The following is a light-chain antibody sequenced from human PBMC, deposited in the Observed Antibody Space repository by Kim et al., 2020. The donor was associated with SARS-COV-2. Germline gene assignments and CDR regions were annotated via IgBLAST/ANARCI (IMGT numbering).Light chain of an antibody. V-gene: IGKV1-39*01. Sequence: ASVGDRVTITCRASQSISSYLNWYQQKPGKAPKLLIYAASSLQSGVPSRFSGSGSGTDFTLTISSLQPEDFATYFCQQSYTTPLTFGGGTKVDIK. CDR3: QQSYTTPLT. J-gene: IGKJ4*01. CDR1: QSISSY. CDR2: AAS.